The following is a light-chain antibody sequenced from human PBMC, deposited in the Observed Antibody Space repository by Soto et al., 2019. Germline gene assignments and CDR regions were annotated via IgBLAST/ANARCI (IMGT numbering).Light chain of an antibody. CDR3: QSADSSGYVV. CDR1: ALPKQY. Sequence: SYELTQPPSVSVSPGQTARITCSGDALPKQYAYWYQQKPGQAPVMVIYKDSERPSGIPERFSGSGSGTTVTLTISGVQAEDEADYYCQSADSSGYVVFGGGTQLTVL. V-gene: IGLV3-25*03. CDR2: KDS. J-gene: IGLJ2*01.